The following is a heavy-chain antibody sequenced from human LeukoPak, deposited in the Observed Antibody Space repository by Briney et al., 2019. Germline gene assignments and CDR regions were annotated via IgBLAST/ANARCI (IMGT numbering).Heavy chain of an antibody. J-gene: IGHJ4*02. D-gene: IGHD5-18*01. CDR2: IIPILGIA. Sequence: SVKVSCKASGGTXSSYAISGVRQAPGQGLEWMGRIIPILGIANYAQKFQGRVTITADKSTSTAYMELSSLRSEDTAVYYCAREFGYSYGLVDYWGQGTLVTVSS. V-gene: IGHV1-69*04. CDR3: AREFGYSYGLVDY. CDR1: GGTXSSYA.